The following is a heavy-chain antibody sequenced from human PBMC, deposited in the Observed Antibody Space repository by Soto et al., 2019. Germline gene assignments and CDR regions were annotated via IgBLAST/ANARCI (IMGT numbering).Heavy chain of an antibody. Sequence: GASVKVSCKASGGTFSSYAISWVRQAPGQGLEWMGGIIPIFGTANYAQKFQGRVTITADESTSTAYMELSSLRSEDTAVYYCARDYYDSSGYFPLPGYWGQGTLVTVSS. CDR2: IIPIFGTA. D-gene: IGHD3-22*01. V-gene: IGHV1-69*13. CDR1: GGTFSSYA. J-gene: IGHJ4*02. CDR3: ARDYYDSSGYFPLPGY.